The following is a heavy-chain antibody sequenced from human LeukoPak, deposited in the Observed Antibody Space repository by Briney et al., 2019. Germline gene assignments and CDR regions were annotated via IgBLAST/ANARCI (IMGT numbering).Heavy chain of an antibody. D-gene: IGHD3-10*01. V-gene: IGHV4-39*01. CDR2: IYYSGST. J-gene: IGHJ6*02. Sequence: PSETLSLTCTVSGGSISSSSYYWGWIRQPPGKGLEWIGSIYYSGSTYYNPSLKSRVIISVDTSKNQFSLKLSSVTAADTAVYYCARSSRSGSYLSYYGMGVWGQGTTVTVSS. CDR1: GGSISSSSYY. CDR3: ARSSRSGSYLSYYGMGV.